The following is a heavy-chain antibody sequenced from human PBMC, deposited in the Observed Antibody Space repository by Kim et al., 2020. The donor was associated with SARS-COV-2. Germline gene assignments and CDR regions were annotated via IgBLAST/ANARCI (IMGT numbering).Heavy chain of an antibody. D-gene: IGHD3-16*01. CDR2: IYDSGST. CDR1: RASVSPNTYH. J-gene: IGHJ4*02. CDR3: AREEEFGGPSAFDS. V-gene: IGHV4-61*01. Sequence: SETLSLTCSVSRASVSPNTYHWNWIRQPPGKGLEWIGSIYDSGSTNYNPSLEHRVTISADSSKKKFSLYLTSVTAADTAVYYCAREEEFGGPSAFDSWGQGILVTVSS.